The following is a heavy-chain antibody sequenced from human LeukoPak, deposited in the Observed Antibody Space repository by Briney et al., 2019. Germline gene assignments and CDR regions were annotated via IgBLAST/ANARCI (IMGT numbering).Heavy chain of an antibody. D-gene: IGHD6-13*01. Sequence: SLRLSCAASGFTFDDYAMHWVRQAPGKGLEWISGISWNSGSIGYADSVKGRFTISRDNAKNSLYLQMNSLRAEDTALYYCAKVSASIAAAGVFDYWGQGTLVTVSS. CDR3: AKVSASIAAAGVFDY. CDR1: GFTFDDYA. CDR2: ISWNSGSI. V-gene: IGHV3-9*01. J-gene: IGHJ4*02.